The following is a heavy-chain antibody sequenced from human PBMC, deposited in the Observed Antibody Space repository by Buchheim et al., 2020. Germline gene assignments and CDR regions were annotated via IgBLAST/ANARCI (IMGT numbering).Heavy chain of an antibody. D-gene: IGHD2-15*01. CDR3: ARVYCTAGRCSDFDY. CDR1: GHTFTSYY. V-gene: IGHV1-46*01. Sequence: QVQLVQSGAEVKKPGASVKVSCKASGHTFTSYYVHWVRQAPGQGLEWMGIINPSSGSTSYSQKFQGRVTMTRDTSTSTVYMELSSLRSEDTAVYYCARVYCTAGRCSDFDYWGQGTL. CDR2: INPSSGST. J-gene: IGHJ4*02.